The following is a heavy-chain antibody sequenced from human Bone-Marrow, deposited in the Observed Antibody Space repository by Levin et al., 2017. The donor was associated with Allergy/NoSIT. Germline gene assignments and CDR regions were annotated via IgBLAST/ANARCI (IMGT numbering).Heavy chain of an antibody. V-gene: IGHV2-5*02. D-gene: IGHD1-1*01. CDR2: IYWDDDK. Sequence: GSGPTLVKPTQTLTLTCTFSGFSLSTSGEGVGWIRQPPGKTLEWLAFIYWDDDKRYSPSLKSRLTITKDTPNNQVVLTMTNVDPMDTATYFCAHRRLYMASWNEGYFDYWGQGTLVTVSS. CDR1: GFSLSTSGEG. CDR3: AHRRLYMASWNEGYFDY. J-gene: IGHJ4*02.